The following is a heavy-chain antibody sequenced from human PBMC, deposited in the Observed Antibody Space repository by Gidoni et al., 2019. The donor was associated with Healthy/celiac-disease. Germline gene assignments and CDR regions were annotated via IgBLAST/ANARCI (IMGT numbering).Heavy chain of an antibody. CDR2: IIRILGIA. J-gene: IGHJ4*02. D-gene: IGHD3-10*01. V-gene: IGHV1-69*08. CDR3: ARDPGNRSGVDY. CDR1: GGPFSSYT. Sequence: QVQLVPSGAEVKQPGSSVKVSCKASGGPFSSYTIRWVRQAPGQGLEWMGRIIRILGIANYAQKFQGRVTITADKSTSTAYMELSSLRSEDTAVYYCARDPGNRSGVDYWGQGTLVTVSS.